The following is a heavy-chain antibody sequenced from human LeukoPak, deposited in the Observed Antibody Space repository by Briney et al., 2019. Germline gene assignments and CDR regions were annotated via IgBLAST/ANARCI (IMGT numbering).Heavy chain of an antibody. Sequence: SETLSLICTVSGGSISSYYWSWIRQPPGKGLEWIGYIYSSESTNYNPSLKSRITISVDTSKNQFSLKLSSVTAADTAVYYCARFAYCGGHCWYYFDYWGQGSLVTVSS. J-gene: IGHJ4*02. CDR1: GGSISSYY. CDR3: ARFAYCGGHCWYYFDY. CDR2: IYSSEST. V-gene: IGHV4-59*01. D-gene: IGHD2-21*02.